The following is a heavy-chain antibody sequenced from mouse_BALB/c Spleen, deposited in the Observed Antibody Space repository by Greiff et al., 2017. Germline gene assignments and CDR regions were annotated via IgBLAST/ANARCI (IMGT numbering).Heavy chain of an antibody. V-gene: IGHV5-17*02. CDR3: ARYWGHYAMDY. Sequence: EVKLVESGGGLVQPGGSRKLSCAASGFTFSSFGMHWVRQAPEKGLEWVAYISSGSSTIYYADTVKGRFTISRDNPKNTLFLQMTSLRSEDTAMYYCARYWGHYAMDYWGQGTSVTVSS. CDR1: GFTFSSFG. CDR2: ISSGSSTI. D-gene: IGHD4-1*01. J-gene: IGHJ4*01.